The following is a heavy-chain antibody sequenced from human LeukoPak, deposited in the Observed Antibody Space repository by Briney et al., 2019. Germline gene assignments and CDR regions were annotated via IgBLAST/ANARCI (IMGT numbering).Heavy chain of an antibody. V-gene: IGHV3-15*01. D-gene: IGHD3-9*01. CDR1: GITFSNAC. CDR3: APRIYDILTGPPDAFDI. CDR2: TKRKRDGGTT. J-gene: IGHJ3*02. Sequence: GGSLTLSCAASGITFSNACKSWVRQAPGKGLERDGRTKRKRDGGTTDYAAPVKGSSTISRDDSKNTLYLQMNSLRTEDTAVYYCAPRIYDILTGPPDAFDIWGQGTMVTVSS.